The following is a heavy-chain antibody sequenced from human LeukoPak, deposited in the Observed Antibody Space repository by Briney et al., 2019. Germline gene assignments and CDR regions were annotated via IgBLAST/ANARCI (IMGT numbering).Heavy chain of an antibody. CDR3: ATSGSQGLSGTDY. Sequence: GSLRLSCAASGFTFSSYAMSWVRQAPGKGLECVSGISGSGGSTYYADSVKGRFTISRDNSKNTLYLQMDRLRAEDTAVYYCATSGSQGLSGTDYWGQGTLVTVSS. CDR1: GFTFSSYA. D-gene: IGHD1-26*01. CDR2: ISGSGGST. V-gene: IGHV3-23*01. J-gene: IGHJ4*02.